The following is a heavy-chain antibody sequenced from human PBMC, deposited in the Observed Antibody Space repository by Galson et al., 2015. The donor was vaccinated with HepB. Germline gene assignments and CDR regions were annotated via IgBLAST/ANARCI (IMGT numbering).Heavy chain of an antibody. J-gene: IGHJ5*02. V-gene: IGHV5-51*03. CDR1: GYSFTSYW. D-gene: IGHD2-2*01. CDR2: IYPGDSDT. CDR3: ARRHDSGVGLGPPYGKHCSSTSCSLRGENWFDP. Sequence: QSGAEVKKPGESLKISCKGSGYSFTSYWIGWVRQMPGKGLVWMGIIYPGDSDTRYSPSFQGQVTISADKSISTAYLQWSSLKASDTAMYYCARRHDSGVGLGPPYGKHCSSTSCSLRGENWFDPWGQGTLVTVSS.